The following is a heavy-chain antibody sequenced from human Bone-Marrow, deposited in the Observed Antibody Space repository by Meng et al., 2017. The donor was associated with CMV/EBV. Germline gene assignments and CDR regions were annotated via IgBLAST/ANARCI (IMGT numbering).Heavy chain of an antibody. CDR2: INPNSGGT. CDR3: ARPLESVGSGSSWFDP. V-gene: IGHV1-2*02. CDR1: GYTFRNYG. Sequence: ASVKVSCKASGYTFRNYGITWVRQAPGQGLEWMGWINPNSGGTNYAQKFQGRVTMTRDTSISTAYMELSRLRSDDTAVYYCARPLESVGSGSSWFDPWGQGTRVTVSS. D-gene: IGHD3-10*01. J-gene: IGHJ5*02.